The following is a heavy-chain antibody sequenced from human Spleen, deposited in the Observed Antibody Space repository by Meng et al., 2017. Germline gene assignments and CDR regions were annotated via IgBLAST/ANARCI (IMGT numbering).Heavy chain of an antibody. J-gene: IGHJ3*02. Sequence: SETLSLTCTVSGGSIRSNYWSWIRQPPGKGLEWIGYIFYLGSPNYNPSLKSPITISIDTSKNQFSLKVSSVTAADTAVYYCARGEDAFDIWGQGTMVTVSS. V-gene: IGHV4-59*01. CDR1: GGSIRSNY. CDR3: ARGEDAFDI. CDR2: IFYLGSP.